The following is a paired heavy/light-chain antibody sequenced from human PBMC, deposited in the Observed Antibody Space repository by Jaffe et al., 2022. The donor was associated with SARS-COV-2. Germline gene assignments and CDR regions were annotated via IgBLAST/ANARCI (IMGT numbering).Heavy chain of an antibody. V-gene: IGHV4-31*03. CDR1: GDSITSGGDY. CDR2: IHYGGSA. J-gene: IGHJ3*02. Sequence: QVQLKESGPGLVKPSQTLSLTCTVSGDSITSGGDYWSWIRQHPGKGLEWIGFIHYGGSAYYNPSLKSRVTISVDTSQNQFSLRVSSVTAADTAVYYCARLYCTDGVCYNWNDPDNVFDIWSQGTMVTVSS. CDR3: ARLYCTDGVCYNWNDPDNVFDI. D-gene: IGHD2-8*01.
Light chain of an antibody. Sequence: DIQMTQSPSSLSASVADRVTITCRASQTISRYLNWYQQKPGKAPKLLIFAASSLQSGVPSRFSGSGSGTDFTLTINSVQPEDFATYYCQQTYSTPLTFGGGTKVVI. CDR2: AAS. CDR1: QTISRY. CDR3: QQTYSTPLT. V-gene: IGKV1-39*01. J-gene: IGKJ4*01.